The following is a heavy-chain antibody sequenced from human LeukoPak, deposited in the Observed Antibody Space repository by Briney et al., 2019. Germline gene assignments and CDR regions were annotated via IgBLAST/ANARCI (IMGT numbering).Heavy chain of an antibody. D-gene: IGHD6-13*01. V-gene: IGHV3-23*01. Sequence: GGSLRLSCAVSGLNFSSYAMSWVRLAPGKGLECVSAISGSDGTTSYAASVRGRFTISRDNSKNTLYLQMNSLRAEDTAVYHCAKDKYSPVRSMSEAAYYFDFWGPGTLVTVSS. J-gene: IGHJ4*02. CDR3: AKDKYSPVRSMSEAAYYFDF. CDR1: GLNFSSYA. CDR2: ISGSDGTT.